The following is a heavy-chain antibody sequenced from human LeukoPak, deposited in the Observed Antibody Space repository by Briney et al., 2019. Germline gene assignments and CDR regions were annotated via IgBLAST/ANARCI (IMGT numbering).Heavy chain of an antibody. Sequence: ASVKVSCKASGYTFTGYYMHWVRQAPGQGLEWMGWINPNSGGTNYAQKFQGRVTMTRDTSISTAYMELSRLRSDDTAVYYCARATTMVRGAFDYWGQGTLVTVSS. CDR2: INPNSGGT. J-gene: IGHJ4*02. CDR1: GYTFTGYY. CDR3: ARATTMVRGAFDY. V-gene: IGHV1-2*02. D-gene: IGHD3-10*01.